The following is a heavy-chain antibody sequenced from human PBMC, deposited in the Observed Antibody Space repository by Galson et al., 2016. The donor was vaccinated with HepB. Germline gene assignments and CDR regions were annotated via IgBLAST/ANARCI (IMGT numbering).Heavy chain of an antibody. CDR3: AKRYCSGGSCYHVDH. CDR2: ISGSGGST. V-gene: IGHV3-23*01. J-gene: IGHJ5*02. D-gene: IGHD2-15*01. CDR1: GFTFSSYA. Sequence: SLRLSCAASGFTFSSYAMSWVRQAPGKGLEWVSAISGSGGSTYHADSVKGRFTIPRDNSKNTLYLQMNSLRAEDTAVYYCAKRYCSGGSCYHVDHWGQGTLVTVSS.